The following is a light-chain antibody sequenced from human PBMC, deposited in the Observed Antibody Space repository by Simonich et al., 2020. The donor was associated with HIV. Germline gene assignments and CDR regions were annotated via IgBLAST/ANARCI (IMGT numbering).Light chain of an antibody. CDR1: KSVLYSSNNKNY. J-gene: IGKJ4*01. V-gene: IGKV4-1*01. Sequence: DIVMTQSPDSLAVSLGERATINCKSSKSVLYSSNNKNYLAWYQQKPEQPPKVLIYWASTRESGVPDRLSGSGSGTDFTLTISSLQAEDVAVYYCQQYYSAPITFGGGTKVEIK. CDR3: QQYYSAPIT. CDR2: WAS.